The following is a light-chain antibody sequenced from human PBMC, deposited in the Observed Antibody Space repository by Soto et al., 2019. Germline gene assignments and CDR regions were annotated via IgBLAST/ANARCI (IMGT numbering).Light chain of an antibody. CDR3: QQGYSTLLS. CDR2: GAS. Sequence: DIEMTQSPSSLSASVGDRVTITCRASQSISTYLNWYQQKGGKAPKLLIHGASGLQSGVPLRFSGSGSGTDFTLTISSLQPEDFATYYCQQGYSTLLSFGGGTTVEL. CDR1: QSISTY. V-gene: IGKV1-39*01. J-gene: IGKJ4*01.